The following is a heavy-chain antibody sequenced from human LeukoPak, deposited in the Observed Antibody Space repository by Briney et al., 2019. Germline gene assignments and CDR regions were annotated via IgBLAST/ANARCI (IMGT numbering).Heavy chain of an antibody. D-gene: IGHD2-2*01. Sequence: GGSLRLSCVVSGFSVSDHYMSWVRQAPGKGLEWLSVIFADDLTYYEDPVKGRFTISRDRSQNTLYRQMNSLRAEETAVYYCATGGLHSLGPYSSSWGGYFDYWGQGALVIVSS. CDR3: ATGGLHSLGPYSSSWGGYFDY. V-gene: IGHV3-53*01. J-gene: IGHJ4*02. CDR1: GFSVSDHY. CDR2: IFADDLT.